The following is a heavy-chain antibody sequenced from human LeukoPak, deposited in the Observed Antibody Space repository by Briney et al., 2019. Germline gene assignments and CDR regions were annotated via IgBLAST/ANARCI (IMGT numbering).Heavy chain of an antibody. V-gene: IGHV4-59*01. CDR2: IYNSGST. J-gene: IGHJ3*02. D-gene: IGHD4-11*01. Sequence: SETLSLTCTVSGVSISIYYWSWIRQPPGKGLEWIGYIYNSGSTSYNPSLKSRATISADTSKNQFSLKLSSVTAADTAVYYCAFNDYNVAFDIWGQGTMVTVSS. CDR3: AFNDYNVAFDI. CDR1: GVSISIYY.